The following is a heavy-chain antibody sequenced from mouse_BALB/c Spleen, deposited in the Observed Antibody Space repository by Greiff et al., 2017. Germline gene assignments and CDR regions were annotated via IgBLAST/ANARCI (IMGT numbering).Heavy chain of an antibody. D-gene: IGHD3-1*01. CDR1: GFNIKDSY. Sequence: EVQGVESGAELVKPGASVKLSCTASGFNIKDSYMHWVKQRPEQGLEWIGRIDPANGNTKYDPKFQGKATITADTSSNTAYLQLSSLTSEDTAVYYCARSSGFYAMDYWGQGTSVTVSA. CDR2: IDPANGNT. J-gene: IGHJ4*01. CDR3: ARSSGFYAMDY. V-gene: IGHV14-3*02.